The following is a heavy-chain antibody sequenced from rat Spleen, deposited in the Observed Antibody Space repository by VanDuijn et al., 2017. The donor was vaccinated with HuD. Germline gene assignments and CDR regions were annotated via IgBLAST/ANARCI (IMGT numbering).Heavy chain of an antibody. CDR2: ISPSGGST. J-gene: IGHJ3*01. D-gene: IGHD1-1*01. Sequence: EVQLVESGGGLVQPGRSLKLSCAASGFTFSSYWMYWIRQAPTKGLEWVASISPSGGSTNYRDSVKGRFTISRENAKDILYLQMDSLRSEDTATYYCATDLLLTFTYWGQGTLVTVSS. CDR3: ATDLLLTFTY. V-gene: IGHV5-19*01. CDR1: GFTFSSYW.